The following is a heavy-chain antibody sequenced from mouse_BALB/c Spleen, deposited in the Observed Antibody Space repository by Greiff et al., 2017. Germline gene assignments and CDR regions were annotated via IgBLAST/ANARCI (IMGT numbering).Heavy chain of an antibody. V-gene: IGHV14-4*02. D-gene: IGHD2-1*01. CDR1: DFNIKDYY. CDR3: NAKGIYYGTGY. J-gene: IGHJ2*01. Sequence: DVKLQESGAELVRSGASVKLSCTASDFNIKDYYMHWVKQRPEQGLEWIGWIDPENGDTEYAPKFQGKATMTADTSSNTAYLQLSSLTSEDTAVYYCNAKGIYYGTGYWGQGTTLTVSS. CDR2: IDPENGDT.